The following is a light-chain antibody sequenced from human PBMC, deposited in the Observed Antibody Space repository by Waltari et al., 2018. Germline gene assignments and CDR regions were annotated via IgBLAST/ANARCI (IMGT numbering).Light chain of an antibody. CDR2: AAS. V-gene: IGKV1-9*01. Sequence: DIQLTQSPSFLSASVGDRVTFTCRASRDIRSYLAWYQQKSGKAPKLLIFAASTLQSGVPSRFSGSGSGTEFTHTISNLQPEDVATYYCQQPPGTFGGGTKVEIK. CDR3: QQPPGT. CDR1: RDIRSY. J-gene: IGKJ4*01.